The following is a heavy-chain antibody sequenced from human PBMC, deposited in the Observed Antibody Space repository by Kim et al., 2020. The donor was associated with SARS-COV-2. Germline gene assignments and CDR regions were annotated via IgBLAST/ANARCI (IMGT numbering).Heavy chain of an antibody. CDR3: VALKVT. D-gene: IGHD5-12*01. CDR1: GFTFSTYG. CDR2: IRPGGTTT. J-gene: IGHJ4*02. V-gene: IGHV3-23*01. Sequence: GGSLRLSCAASGFTFSTYGMTWVRQAPGKGLEWVSSIRPGGTTTYYADSVKGRFTISRDNSKNTLYLQMNSLRAEDTAVYYCVALKVTWGQGTLVTVS.